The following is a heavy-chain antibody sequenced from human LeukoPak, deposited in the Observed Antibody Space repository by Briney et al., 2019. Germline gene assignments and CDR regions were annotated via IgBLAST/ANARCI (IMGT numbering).Heavy chain of an antibody. V-gene: IGHV3-30-3*01. CDR3: ARDSGWLAPDY. Sequence: PGGSLRLSCAASGFTFSSYAMHWVRQAPGKGLEWVAVISYDGSNKYYADSVKGRFTISRDNSKNTLYLQMNSLRAEDTAVYYCARDSGWLAPDYWGQGTLVTVSS. J-gene: IGHJ4*02. CDR2: ISYDGSNK. CDR1: GFTFSSYA. D-gene: IGHD6-19*01.